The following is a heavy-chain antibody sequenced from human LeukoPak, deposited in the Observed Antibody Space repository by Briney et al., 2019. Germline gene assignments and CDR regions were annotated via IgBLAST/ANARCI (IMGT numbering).Heavy chain of an antibody. Sequence: GGSLRLSCAASGFTFSSAWMSWVRQAPGKGLEWVGRIKSKTDGGATDYAAPVKGRFTISRDDSKNTLYLQMNSLKTEDTAVYYCTTDVIATQHMVDYWGQGTLVTVSS. CDR3: TTDVIATQHMVDY. J-gene: IGHJ4*02. V-gene: IGHV3-15*01. CDR2: IKSKTDGGAT. CDR1: GFTFSSAW. D-gene: IGHD2/OR15-2a*01.